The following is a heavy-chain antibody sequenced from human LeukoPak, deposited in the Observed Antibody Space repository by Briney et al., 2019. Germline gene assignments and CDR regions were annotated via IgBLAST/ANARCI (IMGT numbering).Heavy chain of an antibody. CDR2: MNPNSGNT. CDR3: ARDAGIAVAGTPTGGDY. D-gene: IGHD6-19*01. Sequence: ASVKVSCKASGYPFTSYDINWVRQATGQGLEWMGWMNPNSGNTGYAQKFQGRVTMTRNTSISTAYMELSSLRSEDTAVYYCARDAGIAVAGTPTGGDYWGQGTLVTVSS. J-gene: IGHJ4*02. V-gene: IGHV1-8*01. CDR1: GYPFTSYD.